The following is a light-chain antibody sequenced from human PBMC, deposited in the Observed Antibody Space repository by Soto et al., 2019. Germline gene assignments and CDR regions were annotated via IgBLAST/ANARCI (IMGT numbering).Light chain of an antibody. J-gene: IGLJ2*01. CDR3: SSYGGSDNLV. Sequence: QSALTQPPSASGSPGQSVTISCTGTSSDVGGYNYVSWYQQHPGKVPKLMIYVVSKRPSGVPDRFSGSKSGNTASLSVSGLQAEDEADYYCSSYGGSDNLVFGGGTKLTVL. CDR1: SSDVGGYNY. CDR2: VVS. V-gene: IGLV2-8*01.